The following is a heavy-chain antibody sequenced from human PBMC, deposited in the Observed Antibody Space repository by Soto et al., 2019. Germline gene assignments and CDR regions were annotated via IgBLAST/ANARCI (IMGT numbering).Heavy chain of an antibody. J-gene: IGHJ6*02. CDR2: INPSGGST. V-gene: IGHV1-46*01. D-gene: IGHD2-15*01. CDR1: GYTFTSYY. CDR3: ARYCSGGSCPDLLAYYYYGMDV. Sequence: GASVKVSCKASGYTFTSYYMHWVRQAPGQGLEWMGIINPSGGSTSYAQKFQGRVTITADESTSTAYMELSSLRSEDTAVYYCARYCSGGSCPDLLAYYYYGMDVWGQGTTVTVSS.